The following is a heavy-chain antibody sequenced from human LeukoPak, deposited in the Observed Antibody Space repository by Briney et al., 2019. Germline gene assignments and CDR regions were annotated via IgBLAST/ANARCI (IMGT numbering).Heavy chain of an antibody. V-gene: IGHV3-7*01. CDR2: IKQDGSNK. D-gene: IGHD5-18*01. CDR1: GFTFSSYW. Sequence: GGSLRLSCAASGFTFSSYWMSWVRQAPGKGLEWVANIKQDGSNKYYVDSVKGRFTTSRDNAKNSLYLQMNSLRAEDTAVYYCARAYGYDFYDYWGQGTLVTVSS. CDR3: ARAYGYDFYDY. J-gene: IGHJ4*02.